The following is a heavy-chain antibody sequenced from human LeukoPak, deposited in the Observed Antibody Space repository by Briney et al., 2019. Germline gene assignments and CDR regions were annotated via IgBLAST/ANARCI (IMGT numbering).Heavy chain of an antibody. CDR2: ISYDESSK. CDR3: AKDSDPSGRWLPLDY. J-gene: IGHJ4*02. CDR1: GFTFSSYG. V-gene: IGHV3-30*18. D-gene: IGHD5-24*01. Sequence: GGSLRLSCAASGFTFSSYGMHWVRQAPGKGLEWVAVISYDESSKYYADSVKGRFTISRDNSKNTLYLQMNSLRADDTAVYYCAKDSDPSGRWLPLDYWGQGTLVTVSS.